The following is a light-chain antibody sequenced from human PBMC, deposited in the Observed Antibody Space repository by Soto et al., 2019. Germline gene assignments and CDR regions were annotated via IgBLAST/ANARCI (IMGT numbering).Light chain of an antibody. CDR1: RSITNY. V-gene: IGKV1-39*01. CDR2: AAS. CDR3: QQSYSKTWK. Sequence: LSESVVEAVNSICRASRSITNYLNWYQQKPGRAPKLLIYAASRLQGGVPSRFSGSGSGTDFTLTFSRLQPEDSATYYCQQSYSKTWKFGQGTKVDIK. J-gene: IGKJ1*01.